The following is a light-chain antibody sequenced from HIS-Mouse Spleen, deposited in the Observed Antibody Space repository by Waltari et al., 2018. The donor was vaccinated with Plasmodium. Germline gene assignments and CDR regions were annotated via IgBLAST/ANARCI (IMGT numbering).Light chain of an antibody. Sequence: SYELTQPLSVSVALGQTARITCGGNNIGSKHVNGYQQKPGQAPVLFIYRDSNRPAGIPDRFSGSNSGNTATLTISRAQAGDEADYYCQVWDSSTVFGGGTKLTVL. V-gene: IGLV3-9*01. CDR3: QVWDSSTV. J-gene: IGLJ3*02. CDR2: RDS. CDR1: NIGSKH.